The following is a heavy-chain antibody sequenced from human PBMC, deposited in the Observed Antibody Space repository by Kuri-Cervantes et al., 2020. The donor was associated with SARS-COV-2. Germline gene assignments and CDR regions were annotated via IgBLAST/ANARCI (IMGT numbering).Heavy chain of an antibody. J-gene: IGHJ4*02. CDR2: ISYDGSNK. CDR1: GFTFSSYA. V-gene: IGHV3-30-3*01. Sequence: GESLKISCAASGFTFSSYAMHWVRQAPGKGLEWVAVISYDGSNKYYADSVKGRFTISRDNSKNTLYLQMNSLRAEDTAVCYCAKDHDPHYYDSSGYYAYWGQGTLVTVSS. D-gene: IGHD3-22*01. CDR3: AKDHDPHYYDSSGYYAY.